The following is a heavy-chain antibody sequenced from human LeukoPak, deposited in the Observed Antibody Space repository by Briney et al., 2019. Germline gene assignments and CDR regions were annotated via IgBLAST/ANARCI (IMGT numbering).Heavy chain of an antibody. CDR1: GDSISGNIYN. J-gene: IGHJ5*02. D-gene: IGHD6-19*01. CDR3: ARGSSGWYLGYFDP. Sequence: SSETLSLTCSVSGDSISGNIYNWTWIRQPAGKGLEWIGLIHTSGSTNYNPSLMGRVTISLDASRNQFSLRLSSVTAADTAVYYCARGSSGWYLGYFDPWGQGTLVTVSS. V-gene: IGHV4-61*02. CDR2: IHTSGST.